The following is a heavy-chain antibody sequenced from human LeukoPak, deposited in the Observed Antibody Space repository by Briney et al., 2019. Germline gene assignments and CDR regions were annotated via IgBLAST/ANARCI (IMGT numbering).Heavy chain of an antibody. CDR2: IYHSGST. CDR1: GGSISSGGYY. V-gene: IGHV4-30-2*01. J-gene: IGHJ4*02. D-gene: IGHD2-15*01. CDR3: AREFGSCFDY. Sequence: KTSQTLSLTCTVSGGSISSGGYYWSWIRQPPGKGLERIGYIYHSGSTYYNPSLKSRVTISVDRSKNQFSLKLSSVTAADTAVYYCAREFGSCFDYWGQGTLVTVSS.